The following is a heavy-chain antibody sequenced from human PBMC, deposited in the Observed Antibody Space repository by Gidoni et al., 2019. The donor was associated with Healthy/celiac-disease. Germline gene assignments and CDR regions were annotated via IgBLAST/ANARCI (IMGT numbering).Heavy chain of an antibody. CDR2: INHSGSN. CDR1: GGSFSGYY. V-gene: IGHV4-34*01. Sequence: QVQLQQWGAGLLKPSETMSLACAVYGGSFSGYYWRWIRQPPGKGLEWIGEINHSGSNDYNPSLKSRVTISVDTSKSQFSLKLSSVTAADTAVYYCARGGYCSSTSCYQVSGHDYWGQGTLVTVSS. J-gene: IGHJ4*02. D-gene: IGHD2-2*01. CDR3: ARGGYCSSTSCYQVSGHDY.